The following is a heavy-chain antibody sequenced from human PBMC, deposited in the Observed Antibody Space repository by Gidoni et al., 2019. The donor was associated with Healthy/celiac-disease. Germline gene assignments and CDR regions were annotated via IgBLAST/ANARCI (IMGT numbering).Heavy chain of an antibody. CDR1: GFTFISHA. J-gene: IGHJ4*02. CDR2: ISGSGGST. Sequence: EVQLLESGGGLVQPGGSLRLSCAASGFTFISHALSWVRQAPGKGLEWVSAISGSGGSTYYADSVKGRFTISRDNSKNTLYLQMNSLRAEDTAVYYCAKSIPLMVRGVIPPFWDYWGQGTLVTVSS. CDR3: AKSIPLMVRGVIPPFWDY. D-gene: IGHD3-10*01. V-gene: IGHV3-23*01.